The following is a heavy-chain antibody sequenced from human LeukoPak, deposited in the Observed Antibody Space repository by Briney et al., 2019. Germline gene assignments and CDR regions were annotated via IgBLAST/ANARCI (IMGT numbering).Heavy chain of an antibody. J-gene: IGHJ4*02. Sequence: GTSVKVSCKTSGFIFSAYGIAWVRQAPGQGPEWMGWISNHNGNTNYAQKFQGRISVTTETSTGTAFLEVRDLKSDDTAVYYCARGVAMGTTYYFDSWGRGTQVTVAS. V-gene: IGHV1-18*01. CDR3: ARGVAMGTTYYFDS. CDR2: ISNHNGNT. D-gene: IGHD1-1*01. CDR1: GFIFSAYG.